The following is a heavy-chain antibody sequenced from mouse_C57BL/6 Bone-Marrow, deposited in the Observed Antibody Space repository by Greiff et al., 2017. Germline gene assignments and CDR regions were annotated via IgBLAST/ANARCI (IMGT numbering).Heavy chain of an antibody. CDR3: ARWHYSSSSFAY. J-gene: IGHJ3*01. CDR2: IYPGSGNT. CDR1: GYTFTDYY. Sequence: QVQLKQSGAELVRPGASVKLSCKASGYTFTDYYITWVKQRPGQGLEWIARIYPGSGNTYYNEKFKGKAKLTVEKSSSTSYMQLSSLTSEDAAVYCGARWHYSSSSFAYWGQGTLVTVSA. V-gene: IGHV1-76*01. D-gene: IGHD1-1*01.